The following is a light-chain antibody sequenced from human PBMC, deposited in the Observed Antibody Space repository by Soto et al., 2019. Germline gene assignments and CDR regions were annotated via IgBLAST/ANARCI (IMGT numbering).Light chain of an antibody. CDR1: SFNIGANYD. Sequence: QSVLTQPPSVSGAPGQRVTISCTGSSFNIGANYDVHWYQQRPGTAPKLLIFANSNRPSGVPDRFSGSKSGTSASLVITGLQAEDEGDYYCQSYDSTLSARYVFGTGTKLTVL. J-gene: IGLJ1*01. CDR3: QSYDSTLSARYV. V-gene: IGLV1-40*01. CDR2: ANS.